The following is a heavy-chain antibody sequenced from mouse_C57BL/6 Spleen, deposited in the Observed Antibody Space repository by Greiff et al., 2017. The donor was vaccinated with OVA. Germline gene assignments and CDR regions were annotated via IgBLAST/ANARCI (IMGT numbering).Heavy chain of an antibody. D-gene: IGHD2-1*01. Sequence: ESGPGLVKPSQSLSLTCSVTGYSITSGYYWNWIRQFPGNKLEWMGYISYDGSNNYNPSLKNRISITRDTSKNQFFLKLNSVTTEDTATYYGASGVYYGTPYYYAMDYWGQGTSVTVSS. V-gene: IGHV3-6*01. CDR3: ASGVYYGTPYYYAMDY. CDR2: ISYDGSN. CDR1: GYSITSGYY. J-gene: IGHJ4*01.